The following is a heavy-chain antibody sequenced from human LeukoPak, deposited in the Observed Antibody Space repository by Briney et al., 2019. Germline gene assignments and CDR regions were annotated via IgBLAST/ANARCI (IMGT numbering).Heavy chain of an antibody. Sequence: PSETLSLTCTVSGGSISSSSYYWGWIRQPPGKGLEWIGSIYYSGSTYYNPSLKSRVTISVDTSKNQFSLKLSSVTAADTAVYYCASTEWECIDYWGQGTLVTVPS. J-gene: IGHJ4*02. V-gene: IGHV4-39*01. D-gene: IGHD1-26*01. CDR3: ASTEWECIDY. CDR2: IYYSGST. CDR1: GGSISSSSYY.